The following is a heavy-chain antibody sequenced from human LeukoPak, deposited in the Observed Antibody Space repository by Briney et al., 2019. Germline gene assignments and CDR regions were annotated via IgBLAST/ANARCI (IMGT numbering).Heavy chain of an antibody. V-gene: IGHV4-34*01. CDR2: SNHFGSN. D-gene: IGHD5-18*01. CDR3: ARGRLQLWSFPLPYNHYAIDV. J-gene: IGHJ6*02. CDR1: GESFSGYF. Sequence: PPQTLSLTCAVDGESFSGYFWTWIRQPPGKGLEWIGESNHFGSNDYNPSLKSRVTISVDTSKKQFSLNVRAVTDADTAVYFCARGRLQLWSFPLPYNHYAIDVWGQGTTVTVS.